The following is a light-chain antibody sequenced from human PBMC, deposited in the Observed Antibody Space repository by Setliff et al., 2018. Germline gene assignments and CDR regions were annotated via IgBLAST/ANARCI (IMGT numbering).Light chain of an antibody. J-gene: IGLJ2*01. V-gene: IGLV2-8*01. CDR1: SSDVGTYNY. CDR2: EVT. CDR3: SSYAGNNNLR. Sequence: QSALAQPPSASGSPGQSVTLSCTGTSSDVGTYNYVSWYQQHPGKAPKLMIYEVTTRPSGVPDRFSGSKSGNTASLTVSGLQAEDEADYYCSSYAGNNNLRFGGGTKSPS.